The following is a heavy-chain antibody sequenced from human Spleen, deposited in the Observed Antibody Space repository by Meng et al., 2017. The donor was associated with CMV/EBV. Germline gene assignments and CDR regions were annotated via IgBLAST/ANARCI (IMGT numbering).Heavy chain of an antibody. CDR2: IYIDGNT. CDR3: ARDFWSGYWS. V-gene: IGHV3-53*01. Sequence: GESLKISCAASGFTFSSYTMSWVRQAPGKGLEWVSVIYIDGNTHYADSVRGRFTISRDNSKNTLYLQMNSLRVEDTAVYYCARDFWSGYWSWGQGTLVTVSS. CDR1: GFTFSSYT. D-gene: IGHD3-3*01. J-gene: IGHJ5*02.